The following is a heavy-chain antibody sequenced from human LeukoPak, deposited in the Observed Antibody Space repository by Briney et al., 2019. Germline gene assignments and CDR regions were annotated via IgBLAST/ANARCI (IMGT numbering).Heavy chain of an antibody. CDR1: GFTFSNAL. CDR2: IKSKTDGGTT. Sequence: PGGSLRLSCAASGFTFSNALMSWVRQAPGKGLEWVGRIKSKTDGGTTDYAAPVKGRFTISRDDSKNTLYLQMNSLKTEDTAVHYCTTVVPPSGVKSIFGVVIPYYGMDVWGQGTTVTVSS. J-gene: IGHJ6*02. CDR3: TTVVPPSGVKSIFGVVIPYYGMDV. D-gene: IGHD3-3*01. V-gene: IGHV3-15*01.